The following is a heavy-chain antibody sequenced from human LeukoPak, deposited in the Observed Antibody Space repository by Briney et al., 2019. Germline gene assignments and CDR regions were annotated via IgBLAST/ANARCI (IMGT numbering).Heavy chain of an antibody. CDR3: ARDSTISGAFDI. D-gene: IGHD3-9*01. CDR1: GITVSGNY. CDR2: ISSSGSTI. Sequence: PGGSLRLSCGVSGITVSGNYMSWVRQAPGKGLEWVSYISSSGSTIYYADSVKGRFTISRDNAKNSLYLQMNSLRAEDTAVYYCARDSTISGAFDIWGQGTMVTVSS. V-gene: IGHV3-11*04. J-gene: IGHJ3*02.